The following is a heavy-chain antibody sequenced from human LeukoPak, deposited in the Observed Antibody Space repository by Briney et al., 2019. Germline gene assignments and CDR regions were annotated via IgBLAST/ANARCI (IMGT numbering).Heavy chain of an antibody. CDR3: AKDFRVYVHDYGDYWFDP. Sequence: GGSLRLSCAASGFTFSGPAMHWVRQASGKGLEWVGRIRSKANSYATAYAASVKGRFTISRDDSKNTAYLQMNSLKTEDTAVYYCAKDFRVYVHDYGDYWFDPWGQGTLVTVSS. CDR1: GFTFSGPA. CDR2: IRSKANSYAT. D-gene: IGHD4-17*01. J-gene: IGHJ5*02. V-gene: IGHV3-73*01.